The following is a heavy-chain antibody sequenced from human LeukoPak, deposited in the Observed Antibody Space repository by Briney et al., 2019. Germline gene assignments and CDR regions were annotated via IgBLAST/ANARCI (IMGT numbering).Heavy chain of an antibody. J-gene: IGHJ4*02. V-gene: IGHV4-38-2*02. CDR2: ISHSGSA. D-gene: IGHD1-14*01. CDR3: ARELTRTTFDY. Sequence: SETLSLTCAVSHYSISSSYYWGWIRQPPGKGLEWIGSISHSGSAFYNPSLSSRVTISMDTSRNHFSLKLSSVTAADRGVYYCARELTRTTFDYWGRGTLVTASS. CDR1: HYSISSSYY.